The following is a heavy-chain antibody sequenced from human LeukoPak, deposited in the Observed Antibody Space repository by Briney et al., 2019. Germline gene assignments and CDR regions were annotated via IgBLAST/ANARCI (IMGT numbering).Heavy chain of an antibody. CDR2: IYYSGST. V-gene: IGHV4-59*01. J-gene: IGHJ4*02. CDR3: ARVSGGTYPDY. CDR1: GVSISSYY. Sequence: SETLSLTCTVSGVSISSYYWSWIRQPPGKGLEWIGYIYYSGSTNYNPSLKSRVTISVDTSKNQFSLKLSSVTATDTAVYYCARVSGGTYPDYWGQGTLVTVSP. D-gene: IGHD1-26*01.